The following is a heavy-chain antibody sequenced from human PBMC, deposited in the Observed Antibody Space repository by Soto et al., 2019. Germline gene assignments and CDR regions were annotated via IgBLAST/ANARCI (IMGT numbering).Heavy chain of an antibody. CDR3: AKNSGSEWGYDMDV. V-gene: IGHV3-23*01. CDR2: ISGNGRIT. J-gene: IGHJ6*02. CDR1: GFTFSNFA. D-gene: IGHD1-26*01. Sequence: GGSLRLSCVASGFTFSNFAMSWVRQAPEKGLEWVSGISGNGRITYYAGPVKGRFTISRDNSKNTLSLQMSSLRAEDRAIYYCAKNSGSEWGYDMDVWGQGTTVTVSS.